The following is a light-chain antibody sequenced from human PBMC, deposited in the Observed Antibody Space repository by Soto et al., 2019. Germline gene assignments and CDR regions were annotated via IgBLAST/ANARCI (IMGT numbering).Light chain of an antibody. V-gene: IGKV2-28*01. CDR2: LGS. CDR3: RQALQTPVT. J-gene: IGKJ3*01. Sequence: DIVMTQSPLSLPVTPGKPASISSRSSQTLLHSSGYYYLAWYVQKPEQSPQPVINLGSSRSSGVHVRFSGSGSDTDFQLKVSRVEAEDVRVYYCRQALQTPVTFGTGNQVDI. CDR1: QTLLHSSGYYY.